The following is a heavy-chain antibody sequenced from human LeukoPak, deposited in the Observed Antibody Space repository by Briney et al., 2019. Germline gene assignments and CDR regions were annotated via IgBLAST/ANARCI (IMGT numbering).Heavy chain of an antibody. D-gene: IGHD6-13*01. V-gene: IGHV1-69*05. CDR3: ACRNYSSSWYYNWFDP. CDR1: GGTFSSYA. J-gene: IGHJ5*02. Sequence: SVKVSCKASGGTFSSYAISWVRQAPGQGLEWMGGIIPIFGTANYAQKFHGRVTITTDESTSTAYMELSSLRSEDTAVYYCACRNYSSSWYYNWFDPWGQGTLVPVSS. CDR2: IIPIFGTA.